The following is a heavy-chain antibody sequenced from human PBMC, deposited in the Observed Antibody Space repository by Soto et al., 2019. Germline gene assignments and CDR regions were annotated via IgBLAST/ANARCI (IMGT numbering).Heavy chain of an antibody. V-gene: IGHV1-18*01. Sequence: ASVKVSCKASGYTFTSFGISWVRQAPGQGLEWMGWVSGYNGNTNYPQKFQGRVTITADESTSTAYMELSSLRSEDTAVYYCARVSGSRDAFDIWGQGTMVTVSS. CDR1: GYTFTSFG. J-gene: IGHJ3*02. CDR2: VSGYNGNT. D-gene: IGHD1-26*01. CDR3: ARVSGSRDAFDI.